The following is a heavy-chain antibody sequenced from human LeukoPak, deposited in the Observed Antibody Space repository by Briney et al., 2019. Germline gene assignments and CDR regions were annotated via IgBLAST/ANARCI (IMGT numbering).Heavy chain of an antibody. J-gene: IGHJ3*02. D-gene: IGHD3-10*01. CDR2: MTSSSTI. V-gene: IGHV3-69-1*01. CDR1: GFTFSSYS. Sequence: GGSLRLSWAASGFTFSSYSMDWVRQAPGKGLEWVATMTSSSTIYYADSVKGRFTISRDNAKNSLFLQMNSLRDEDTAVYSCARAQTMVWEFDAFVILRRGTKVTVSS. CDR3: ARAQTMVWEFDAFVI.